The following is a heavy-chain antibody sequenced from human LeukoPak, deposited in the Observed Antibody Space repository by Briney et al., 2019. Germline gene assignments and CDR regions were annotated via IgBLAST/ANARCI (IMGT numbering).Heavy chain of an antibody. V-gene: IGHV3-33*01. CDR3: ARDLAMTTVTTFRC. J-gene: IGHJ4*02. D-gene: IGHD4-17*01. CDR2: IWYDGSNK. Sequence: PGGSLRLSCAASGFTFSSYGMHWVRQAPGKGLEWVAVIWYDGSNKYYADSVKGRFTISRDNSKNTLYLQMNSLRAEDTAVYYCARDLAMTTVTTFRCWGQGTLVTVSS. CDR1: GFTFSSYG.